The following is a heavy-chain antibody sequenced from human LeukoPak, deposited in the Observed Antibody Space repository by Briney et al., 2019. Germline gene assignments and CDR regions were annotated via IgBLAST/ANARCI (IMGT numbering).Heavy chain of an antibody. CDR3: AKDIGGLTGDRDYYYGMDV. Sequence: GGSLRLSRAASGFIFGSYWMNWVRQAPGKGLEWVANIKQGGNEKYYVDSVKGRFTISRDNAKNSLYLQMNSLRAEDTALYYCAKDIGGLTGDRDYYYGMDVWGQGTTVTVSS. V-gene: IGHV3-7*03. J-gene: IGHJ6*02. D-gene: IGHD7-27*01. CDR2: IKQGGNEK. CDR1: GFIFGSYW.